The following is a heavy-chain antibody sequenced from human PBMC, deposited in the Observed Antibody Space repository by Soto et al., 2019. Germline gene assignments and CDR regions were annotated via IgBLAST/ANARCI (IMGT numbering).Heavy chain of an antibody. D-gene: IGHD5-12*01. CDR1: GFSFSSYA. J-gene: IGHJ4*02. CDR3: AKQHRYSGGCPDN. V-gene: IGHV3-23*01. Sequence: GGSLRLSCAASGFSFSSYAMSWVRQAPGKGLEWVSTIGGNGGSIYYADSVQGRFTISRDNSNTALYLQMNSLRAEDTATYYCAKQHRYSGGCPDNWGQGTLVTVSS. CDR2: IGGNGGSI.